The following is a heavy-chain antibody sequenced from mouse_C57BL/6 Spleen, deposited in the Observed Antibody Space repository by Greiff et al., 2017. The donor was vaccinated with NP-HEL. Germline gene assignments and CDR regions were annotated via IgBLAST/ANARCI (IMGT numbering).Heavy chain of an antibody. CDR2: IYPGDGDT. D-gene: IGHD5-1*01. J-gene: IGHJ1*03. CDR3: ARRSNWSTDWYFDV. V-gene: IGHV1-80*01. CDR1: GYAFSSYW. Sequence: QVQLKQSGAELVKPGASVKISCKASGYAFSSYWMNWVKQRPGQGLEWIGPIYPGDGDTNYNGKFKGKATLTADKSSSTAYMQLSSLTCEDSAVYYGARRSNWSTDWYFDVWGTGTTVTVSS.